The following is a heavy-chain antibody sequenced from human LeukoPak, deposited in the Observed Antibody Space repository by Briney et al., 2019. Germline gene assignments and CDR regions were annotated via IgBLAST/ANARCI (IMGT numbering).Heavy chain of an antibody. J-gene: IGHJ4*02. D-gene: IGHD4-17*01. CDR3: ARDSTVTYVDY. CDR2: IWYDGSNK. Sequence: PGGSLRLSCAASGFTFSSYSMNWVRQAPGKGLEWVAVIWYDGSNKYYADSVKGRFTISRDNSKNTLYLQMNSLRAEDTAVYYCARDSTVTYVDYWGQGTLVTVSS. CDR1: GFTFSSYS. V-gene: IGHV3-33*08.